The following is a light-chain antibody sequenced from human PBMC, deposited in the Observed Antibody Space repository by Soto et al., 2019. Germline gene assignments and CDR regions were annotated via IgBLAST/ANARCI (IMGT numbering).Light chain of an antibody. J-gene: IGKJ1*01. V-gene: IGKV1-5*01. CDR2: DVS. Sequence: DVQMNQSHSTLSASVGDRVTITCRASQSISDSLAWYQQKPGKAPDLLISDVSSLERGVASRFSGSGSGTEFTLTISSMQPDDFATYYCQQYHGYSRTFGQGTKVDIK. CDR3: QQYHGYSRT. CDR1: QSISDS.